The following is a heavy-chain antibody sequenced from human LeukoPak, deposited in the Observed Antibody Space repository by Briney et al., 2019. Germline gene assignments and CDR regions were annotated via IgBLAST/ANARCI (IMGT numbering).Heavy chain of an antibody. CDR2: IYYSGST. CDR3: ARGSGYMDV. Sequence: SETLSLNCTVSVGSSSSHYGSWIQQPTGQGLEWIGYIYYSGSTDYNPSLQSRVTISVDTSKNPFSLKLSSVTAADTAVYYCARGSGYMDVWGKGTTVTVSS. J-gene: IGHJ6*03. D-gene: IGHD3-10*01. V-gene: IGHV4-59*11. CDR1: VGSSSSHY.